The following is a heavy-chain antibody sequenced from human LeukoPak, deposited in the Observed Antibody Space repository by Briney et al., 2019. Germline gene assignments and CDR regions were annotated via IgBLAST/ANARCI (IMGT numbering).Heavy chain of an antibody. CDR1: GFIFSKYD. Sequence: PGGSLRLSCAVTGFIFSKYDMNWVRQAPGKGLEWVSYLSTNSRSLYYANSVKGRFTISRDNSKNTLYLEMKSLRAEDTAVYYCARDNPSGGSSGWTGLDYWGQGTLVTVSS. J-gene: IGHJ4*02. V-gene: IGHV3-48*01. CDR2: LSTNSRSL. CDR3: ARDNPSGGSSGWTGLDY. D-gene: IGHD6-19*01.